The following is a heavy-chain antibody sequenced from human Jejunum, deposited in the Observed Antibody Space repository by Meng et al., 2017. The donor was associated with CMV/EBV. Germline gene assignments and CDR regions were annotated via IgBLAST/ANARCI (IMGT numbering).Heavy chain of an antibody. D-gene: IGHD3-22*01. J-gene: IGHJ6*02. CDR1: LNRYG. V-gene: IGHV3-74*01. CDR3: AKVGPPGSSGYFYYGMDV. Sequence: LNRYGMRWVGEATGKGLVWVSRINTDGSSTSYVNSVKGRFTISRDNAKNTLYLQMNSLRAEDTAVYYCAKVGPPGSSGYFYYGMDVWGQGTTVTVSS. CDR2: INTDGSST.